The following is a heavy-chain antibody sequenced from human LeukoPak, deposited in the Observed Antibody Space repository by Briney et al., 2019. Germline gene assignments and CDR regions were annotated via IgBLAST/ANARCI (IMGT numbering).Heavy chain of an antibody. J-gene: IGHJ5*02. D-gene: IGHD3-10*01. CDR3: ARGWYLGDYGSGSYRYWFDP. CDR2: IYYSGST. V-gene: IGHV4-59*01. Sequence: SETLSLTCTVSGGSISSYYWSWIRQPPGKGLEWIGYIYYSGSTNYNPSLKSRVTISVDTSKNQFSLKLSSVTAADTAVYYCARGWYLGDYGSGSYRYWFDPWGQGTLVTVSS. CDR1: GGSISSYY.